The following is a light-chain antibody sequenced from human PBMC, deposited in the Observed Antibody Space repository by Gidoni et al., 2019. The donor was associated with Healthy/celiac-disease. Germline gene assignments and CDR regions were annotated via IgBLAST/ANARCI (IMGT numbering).Light chain of an antibody. CDR2: GKN. CDR3: NSRDSSGNHVV. Sequence: SELTQDPAVSVALGQKVRSTCQGDSLRSYYASWYQQKPGQAPVLVIYGKNNRPSGIPDRFSGSSSGNTASLTITGAQAEDEADYYCNSRDSSGNHVVFGGGTKLTVL. J-gene: IGLJ2*01. V-gene: IGLV3-19*01. CDR1: SLRSYY.